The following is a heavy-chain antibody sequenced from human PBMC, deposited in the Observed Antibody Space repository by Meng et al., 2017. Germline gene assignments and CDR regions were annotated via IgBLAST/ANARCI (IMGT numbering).Heavy chain of an antibody. CDR2: INHSGST. V-gene: IGHV4-34*01. Sequence: TRSPPYPVYGCSLSCSPGSAIRHTPGKGLGWIGEINHSGSTNYNPSLKSRVTISVDTSKNQFSLKLSSVTAADTAVYYCARGSGAYSSSWYSRNDAFDIWGQGTMVTVSS. D-gene: IGHD6-13*01. CDR3: ARGSGAYSSSWYSRNDAFDI. J-gene: IGHJ3*02. CDR1: GCSLSCSP.